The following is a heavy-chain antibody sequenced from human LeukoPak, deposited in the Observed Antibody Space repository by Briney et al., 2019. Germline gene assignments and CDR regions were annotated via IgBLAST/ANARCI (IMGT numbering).Heavy chain of an antibody. Sequence: GGSLRLSCAASEFTFSSYGMHWVRQAPGKGLEWVAVISYDGSKKYYGDSVKGRFTISRDNSKNTLYLQMNSLRAEDTAVYYCARDYVNGDYRADYWGQGTLVTVSS. CDR2: ISYDGSKK. CDR1: EFTFSSYG. CDR3: ARDYVNGDYRADY. V-gene: IGHV3-30*03. J-gene: IGHJ4*02. D-gene: IGHD4-17*01.